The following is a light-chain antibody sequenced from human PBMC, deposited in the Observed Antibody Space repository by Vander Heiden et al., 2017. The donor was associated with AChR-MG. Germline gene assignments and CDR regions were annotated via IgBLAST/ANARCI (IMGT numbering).Light chain of an antibody. CDR2: GND. CDR1: TSSIGAGYV. V-gene: IGLV1-40*01. J-gene: IGLJ1*01. CDR3: QSYDSGLSGLYV. Sequence: QSVLTQPLSWSGAPRPLVSISCTANTSSIGAGYVVHWYHQLPGAAPKLLIYGNDNRPSGVPDRFSGSTSGTSASLATTGLQAEDEADYYCQSYDSGLSGLYVFGTGTTVTVL.